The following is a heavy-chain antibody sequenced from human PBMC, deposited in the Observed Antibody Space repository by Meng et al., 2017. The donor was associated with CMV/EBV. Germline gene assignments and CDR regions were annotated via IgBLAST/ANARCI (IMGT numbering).Heavy chain of an antibody. Sequence: SGFTLSDAAMSWVRQAPGKGLEWVSAISASGANTYYADSVKGRLTISRDNSKNSLHLQMNSLRAEDTAVYYCAKRTSYYDNSGYRIDYWGPGTLVTVSS. D-gene: IGHD3-22*01. CDR2: ISASGANT. J-gene: IGHJ4*02. CDR3: AKRTSYYDNSGYRIDY. V-gene: IGHV3-23*01. CDR1: GFTLSDAA.